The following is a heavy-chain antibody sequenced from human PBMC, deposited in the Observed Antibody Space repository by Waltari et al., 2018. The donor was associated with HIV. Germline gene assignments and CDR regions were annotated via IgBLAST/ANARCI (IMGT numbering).Heavy chain of an antibody. CDR1: GGSFSGYS. D-gene: IGHD4-17*01. CDR2: INDSGST. Sequence: QVQLHQWGGGLLKPSETLSLTCGVFGGSFSGYSWSWIRRPTGKGLEWIGEINDSGSTNYIPSLESRVTLSIDTSQDQFSLKLTSVTAADTAVYFCARGHYDSGDFLPRGHFPLDVWGQGTTVTVSS. CDR3: ARGHYDSGDFLPRGHFPLDV. V-gene: IGHV4-34*01. J-gene: IGHJ6*02.